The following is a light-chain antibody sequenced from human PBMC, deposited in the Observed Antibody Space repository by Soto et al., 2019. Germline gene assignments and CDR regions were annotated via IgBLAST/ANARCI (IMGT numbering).Light chain of an antibody. CDR3: SSYAGSSNV. Sequence: LTQPPSASGSPGQSVAISCTGTSSDVGGYNYVSWYQQHPGKAPKLMIYEVNKRPSGVPDRFSGSKSGNTASLTVSGLRAEDEADYYCSSYAGSSNVFGTGTKVTV. J-gene: IGLJ1*01. CDR2: EVN. CDR1: SSDVGGYNY. V-gene: IGLV2-8*01.